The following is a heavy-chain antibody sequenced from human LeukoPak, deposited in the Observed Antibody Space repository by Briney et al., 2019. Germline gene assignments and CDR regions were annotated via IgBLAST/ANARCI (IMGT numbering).Heavy chain of an antibody. Sequence: SETLSLTCTVSGGSISSYYWSWIRQPPGKGLEWIGYIYYSGSTNYNPSLKSRVTISVDTSKNQFSLKLSSVTAADTAVYYCARNPSPDSSGYPDDWYFDLWGRGTLVTVSS. CDR3: ARNPSPDSSGYPDDWYFDL. V-gene: IGHV4-59*01. J-gene: IGHJ2*01. CDR2: IYYSGST. CDR1: GGSISSYY. D-gene: IGHD3-22*01.